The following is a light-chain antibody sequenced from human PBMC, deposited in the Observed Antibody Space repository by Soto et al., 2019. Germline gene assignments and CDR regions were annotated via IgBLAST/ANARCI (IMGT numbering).Light chain of an antibody. CDR1: QSVSSD. Sequence: EIALTQSPATLSVSPGERATLSCRTSQSVSSDLAWYQQKPGQAPRLLIYGASTRATGIPDRFSGSGSGTEFTLTISRLEPEDFAVYYCQQYNTSPRTFGQGTKVDIK. CDR2: GAS. J-gene: IGKJ1*01. V-gene: IGKV3-15*01. CDR3: QQYNTSPRT.